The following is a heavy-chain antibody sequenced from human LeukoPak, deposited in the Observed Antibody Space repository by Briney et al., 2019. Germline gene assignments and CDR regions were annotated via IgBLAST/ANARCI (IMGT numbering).Heavy chain of an antibody. CDR3: AKDSSSSGYYTGYFQH. D-gene: IGHD3-22*01. Sequence: GGYLRLSCAASGFTFSSYAMSWVRQAPGKGLEWVSAISGSGGSTYYADSVKGRFTISRDNSKNTLYLQMNSLRAEDTAVYYCAKDSSSSGYYTGYFQHWGQGTLVTVSS. V-gene: IGHV3-23*01. CDR2: ISGSGGST. J-gene: IGHJ1*01. CDR1: GFTFSSYA.